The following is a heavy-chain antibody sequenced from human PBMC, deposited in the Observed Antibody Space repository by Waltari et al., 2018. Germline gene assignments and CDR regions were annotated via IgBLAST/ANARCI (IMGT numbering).Heavy chain of an antibody. CDR1: AGSIDNYY. D-gene: IGHD1-26*01. J-gene: IGHJ3*01. CDR3: ARDTPLPGAPTGGPDALDV. V-gene: IGHV4-4*08. CDR2: IHRSGAN. Sequence: QVQLQESGPGLVRPSETLSLTCTVSAGSIDNYYWTWIRQPPGQGLEWIGYIHRSGANKYNPSLRSRVTISVDTSKNHFSLRLTSVTAADTAVYYCARDTPLPGAPTGGPDALDVWGLGTLVTVSS.